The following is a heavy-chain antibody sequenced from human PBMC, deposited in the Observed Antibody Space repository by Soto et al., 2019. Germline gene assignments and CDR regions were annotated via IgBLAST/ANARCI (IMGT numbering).Heavy chain of an antibody. CDR1: GVPFTVYA. Sequence: GTLRLSCAVSGVPFTVYAITLFRHAACKGLEWVSVISAAGGSSYYADSVKGRLSISRDNSKNILYLQMNSLRAEDTAVYFCAKVTKWARAGRYDYYFYGMDVWGQGTTVTVSS. CDR2: ISAAGGSS. V-gene: IGHV3-23*01. J-gene: IGHJ6*02. CDR3: AKVTKWARAGRYDYYFYGMDV. D-gene: IGHD6-13*01.